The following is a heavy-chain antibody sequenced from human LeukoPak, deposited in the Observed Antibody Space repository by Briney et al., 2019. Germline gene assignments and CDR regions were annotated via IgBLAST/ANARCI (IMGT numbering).Heavy chain of an antibody. CDR1: GGTFSSYA. Sequence: SVKVSCKASGGTFSSYAISWVRQAPGQGLEWMGGIIPIFGTANYAQKFQGRVTITVDESTSTAYMELSSLRSEDTAVYYCARDPVEFVGATTGDWFDPWGQGTLVTVSS. CDR3: ARDPVEFVGATTGDWFDP. J-gene: IGHJ5*02. V-gene: IGHV1-69*13. D-gene: IGHD1-26*01. CDR2: IIPIFGTA.